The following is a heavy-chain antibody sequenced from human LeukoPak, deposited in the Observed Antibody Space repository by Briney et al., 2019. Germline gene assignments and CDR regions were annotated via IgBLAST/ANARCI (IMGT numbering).Heavy chain of an antibody. V-gene: IGHV1-2*02. Sequence: GASVKVSCKASGYTFTSYYIHWVRQAPGQGLEWMGWMNPNSGGTNYAQKFQGRVTMTRDTSISTAYMELSRLTSDDTAVYYCAKIRQQLLRRRLDPFDIWGQGTMVTVSS. CDR3: AKIRQQLLRRRLDPFDI. J-gene: IGHJ3*02. CDR1: GYTFTSYY. CDR2: MNPNSGGT. D-gene: IGHD6-13*01.